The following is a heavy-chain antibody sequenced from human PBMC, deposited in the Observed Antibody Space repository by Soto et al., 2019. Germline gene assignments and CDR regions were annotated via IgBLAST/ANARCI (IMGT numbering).Heavy chain of an antibody. Sequence: PSETLSLTCTVSGGSISSSSYYWCWIRPPPGKGLEWIGSIYYSGSTSYNPSLKSRVTISVDTSKNQFSMKLSSVTAADTAVYYCATSFGSGWAYYYYYGMNVWGQGTTVTVSS. J-gene: IGHJ6*02. D-gene: IGHD6-19*01. CDR1: GGSISSSSYY. CDR3: ATSFGSGWAYYYYYGMNV. CDR2: IYYSGST. V-gene: IGHV4-39*01.